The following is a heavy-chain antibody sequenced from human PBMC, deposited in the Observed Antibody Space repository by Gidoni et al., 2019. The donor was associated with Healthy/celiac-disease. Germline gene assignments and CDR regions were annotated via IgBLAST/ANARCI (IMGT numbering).Heavy chain of an antibody. J-gene: IGHJ5*01. CDR1: GGTFSRYA. CDR2: IIPIFGTA. Sequence: QVQLVQSAADVNKPGSSVKVSCKASGGTFSRYAISWVRQAPGQGLAWMGGIIPIFGTANYEQKCQGRVTITADESTSTAYMELSSLRSEDTAGYYCAREGYCSGGSCPNWFDSWGQGTLVTVSS. CDR3: AREGYCSGGSCPNWFDS. V-gene: IGHV1-69*01. D-gene: IGHD2-15*01.